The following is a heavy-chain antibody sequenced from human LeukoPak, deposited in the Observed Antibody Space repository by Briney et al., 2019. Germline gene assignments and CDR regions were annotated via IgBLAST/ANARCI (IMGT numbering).Heavy chain of an antibody. CDR2: IGLNSGGT. CDR1: GYTFTDYY. D-gene: IGHD6-6*01. V-gene: IGHV1-2*02. CDR3: ARSNIAVRRGDNWFDP. Sequence: ASVKVSCKASGYTFTDYYMHWVRQAPGQGLEWMGWIGLNSGGTNYAQKFQGRVTMTRDTSISTAYMELSRLISDDTAVYYCARSNIAVRRGDNWFDPWGQGTLVTVSS. J-gene: IGHJ5*02.